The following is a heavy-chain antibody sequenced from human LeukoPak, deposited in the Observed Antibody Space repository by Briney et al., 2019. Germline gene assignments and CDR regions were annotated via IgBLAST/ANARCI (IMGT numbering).Heavy chain of an antibody. CDR2: IKPDGTEK. D-gene: IGHD5-24*01. CDR1: GFTFSGSS. CDR3: ARAGRDGYNYADY. V-gene: IGHV3-7*03. Sequence: PGGSLRLSCAASGFTFSGSSLTWVRQAPGKGLEWVAAIKPDGTEKYSVDSVKGRFTISRDNTKNSVYLQMNSLRAEDTAVYYCARAGRDGYNYADYWGQGTLVTVSS. J-gene: IGHJ4*02.